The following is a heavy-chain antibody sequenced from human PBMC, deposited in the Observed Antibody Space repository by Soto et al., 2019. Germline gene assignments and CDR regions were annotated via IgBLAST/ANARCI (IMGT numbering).Heavy chain of an antibody. Sequence: SETLSLTCTVSGGSASSFSWSWIRQPAGKGLEWIGRIYASGISSFNPSLKSRVTMSVDTSKNQFSLKLSSVTAADTAVYYCAILIDNYFAWWGKGTLVTVSS. V-gene: IGHV4-4*07. CDR3: AILIDNYFAW. D-gene: IGHD2-8*01. J-gene: IGHJ4*02. CDR2: IYASGIS. CDR1: GGSASSFS.